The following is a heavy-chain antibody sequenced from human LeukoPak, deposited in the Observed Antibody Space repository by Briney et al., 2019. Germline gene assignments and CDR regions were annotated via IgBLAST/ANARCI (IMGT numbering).Heavy chain of an antibody. CDR2: FDPEDGET. V-gene: IGHV1-24*01. Sequence: ASVKVSCKVSGYTLTELSMHWVRQAPGKGLEWMGGFDPEDGETIYAQKFQGRVTMTEDTSTDTAYMELSSLGSEDTAVYYCATDSPNYYDSRNYFDYWGQGTLVTVSS. CDR3: ATDSPNYYDSRNYFDY. CDR1: GYTLTELS. J-gene: IGHJ4*02. D-gene: IGHD3-22*01.